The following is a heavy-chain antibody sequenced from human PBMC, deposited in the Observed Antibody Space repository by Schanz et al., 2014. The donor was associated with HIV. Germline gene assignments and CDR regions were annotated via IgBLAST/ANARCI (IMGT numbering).Heavy chain of an antibody. Sequence: QLQLQESGPGLVKPSETLSLTCSVSGDSISNTTHYWGWIRQPPGKGLEWIGSAHHSGSTYYTPPLKRRVTISVDTSKTRFSLTLTFVTAADTAVFYCARHQRGSYLEALDYWGQGTLVTVSS. D-gene: IGHD3-10*01. J-gene: IGHJ4*02. CDR1: GDSISNTTHY. CDR3: ARHQRGSYLEALDY. CDR2: AHHSGST. V-gene: IGHV4-39*01.